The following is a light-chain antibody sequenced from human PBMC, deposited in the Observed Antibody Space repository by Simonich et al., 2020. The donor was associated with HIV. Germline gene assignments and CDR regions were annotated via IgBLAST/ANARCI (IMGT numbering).Light chain of an antibody. CDR2: DDS. Sequence: SYEVTQPPSVSVSPGQTARITCSGDALPKKYAYWYRQKSGQAPVLVMYDDSKRPSGIPGRFSGSSSGTVATLTISGAQVEDEADYYCYSTDSSGNHRVFGGGTKLTVL. CDR3: YSTDSSGNHRV. J-gene: IGLJ3*02. CDR1: ALPKKY. V-gene: IGLV3-10*01.